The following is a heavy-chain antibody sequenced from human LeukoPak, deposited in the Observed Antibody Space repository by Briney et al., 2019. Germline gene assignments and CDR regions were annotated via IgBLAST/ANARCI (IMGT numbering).Heavy chain of an antibody. CDR3: ARVVSRSGSGHDY. D-gene: IGHD3-10*01. Sequence: GASVKVSCKASGYTFTSYAMNWVRQAPGQGLEWMGRINPNSGGTNYAQKFQGRVTMTRDTSISTAYMELSRLRSDDTAVYYCARVVSRSGSGHDYWGQGTLVTVSS. J-gene: IGHJ4*02. CDR1: GYTFTSYA. CDR2: INPNSGGT. V-gene: IGHV1-2*06.